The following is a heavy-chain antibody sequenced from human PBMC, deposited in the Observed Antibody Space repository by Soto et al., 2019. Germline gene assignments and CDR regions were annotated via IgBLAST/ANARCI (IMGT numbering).Heavy chain of an antibody. V-gene: IGHV3-33*01. CDR2: IRYDGSNK. D-gene: IGHD3-10*01. J-gene: IGHJ4*02. CDR3: AGPHGSGAFDY. Sequence: QVQLVESGGGVVQPGRSLRLSCAASGFTFSSYGMHWVRQAPGKGLEWVAVIRYDGSNKYYADSVKGRFTISRDNSKNTLYLQMNSLRAEDTAVYYCAGPHGSGAFDYWGQGTLVTVSS. CDR1: GFTFSSYG.